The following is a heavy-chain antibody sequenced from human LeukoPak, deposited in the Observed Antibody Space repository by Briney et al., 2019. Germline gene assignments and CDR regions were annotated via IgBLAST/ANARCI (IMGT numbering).Heavy chain of an antibody. J-gene: IGHJ4*03. CDR3: ARGATISETGYFDF. Sequence: SGTLSLTCAVYGGSFSRYYWSWIRQSPGKGLEWIAEIDHRGDTNYNPSVKSRVTISVDTSKNQFSLKVRSLSAADTAVYYCARGATISETGYFDFWGQGTLATVSS. V-gene: IGHV4-34*01. CDR2: IDHRGDT. D-gene: IGHD5-24*01. CDR1: GGSFSRYY.